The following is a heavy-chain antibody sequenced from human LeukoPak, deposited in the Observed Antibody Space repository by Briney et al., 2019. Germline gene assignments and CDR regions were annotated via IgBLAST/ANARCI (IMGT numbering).Heavy chain of an antibody. CDR2: IKSKTDGGTT. CDR3: TTLRITMIVVVITDDAFDI. V-gene: IGHV3-15*01. D-gene: IGHD3-22*01. Sequence: PGRSLRLSCAASGFTFSNAWMSWVRQAPGKGREWVGRIKSKTDGGTTDYAAPVKGRFTISRDDSKNTLYLQMNSLKTEDTAVYYCTTLRITMIVVVITDDAFDIWGQGTMVTVSS. J-gene: IGHJ3*02. CDR1: GFTFSNAW.